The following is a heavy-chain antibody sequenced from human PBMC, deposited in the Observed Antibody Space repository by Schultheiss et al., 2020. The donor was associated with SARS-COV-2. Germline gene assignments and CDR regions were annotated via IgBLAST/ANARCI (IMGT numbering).Heavy chain of an antibody. CDR1: GYTFTGYY. Sequence: SVKVSCKASGYTFTGYYMHWVRQAPGQGLEWMGGIIPIFGTANYAQKFQGRVTITADESTSTAYMELSSLRSEETAVYYCARDYETGAIPVKPDVYNWFDPWGQGTLVTVSS. V-gene: IGHV1-69*13. D-gene: IGHD7-27*01. J-gene: IGHJ5*02. CDR2: IIPIFGTA. CDR3: ARDYETGAIPVKPDVYNWFDP.